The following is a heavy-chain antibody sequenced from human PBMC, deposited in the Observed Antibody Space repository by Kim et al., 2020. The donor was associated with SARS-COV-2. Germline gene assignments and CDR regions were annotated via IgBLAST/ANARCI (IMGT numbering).Heavy chain of an antibody. D-gene: IGHD3-10*01. J-gene: IGHJ4*02. CDR2: ISANGGST. CDR3: ANYGSGNY. Sequence: GGSLRLSCAASGFTFSSYVMNWVRQAPGKGLEWVSLISANGGSTYYADSVKGRFTISRDNSKDTLYLQMNSLRAEDTAVYYCANYGSGNYWGQGTLVTVSS. V-gene: IGHV3-23*01. CDR1: GFTFSSYV.